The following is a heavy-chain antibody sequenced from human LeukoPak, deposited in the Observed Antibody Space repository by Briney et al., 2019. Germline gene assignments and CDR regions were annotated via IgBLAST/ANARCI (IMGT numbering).Heavy chain of an antibody. V-gene: IGHV3-7*01. Sequence: GGSLTLSCAASGFTFSSYWISWVRQAPGKGLEWVANIKQDGSEKYYVDSVKGRFTISRDNAKNSLYLQMNSLRAEDTAVYYCARDPVYSSGWDYFDYWGQGTLVTVSS. CDR1: GFTFSSYW. CDR2: IKQDGSEK. CDR3: ARDPVYSSGWDYFDY. J-gene: IGHJ4*02. D-gene: IGHD6-19*01.